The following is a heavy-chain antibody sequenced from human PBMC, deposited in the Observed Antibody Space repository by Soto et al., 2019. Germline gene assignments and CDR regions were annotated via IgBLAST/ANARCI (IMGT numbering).Heavy chain of an antibody. CDR1: GGSISSSSYY. V-gene: IGHV4-39*01. CDR3: ARQSAYYYGSGSSILFDY. Sequence: QLQLQESGPGLVKPSETLSLTCTVSGGSISSSSYYWGWIRQPPGKGLEWIGSIYYSGSTYYNPSLKSRVTIYVDTSKNQFSLKLSSVTAADTAVYYCARQSAYYYGSGSSILFDYWGQGTLVTVSS. J-gene: IGHJ4*02. D-gene: IGHD3-10*01. CDR2: IYYSGST.